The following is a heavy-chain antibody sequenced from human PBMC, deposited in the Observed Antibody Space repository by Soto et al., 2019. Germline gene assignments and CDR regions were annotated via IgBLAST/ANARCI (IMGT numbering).Heavy chain of an antibody. Sequence: GGSLRLSCAASGFSFGSYSLSWVRQAPGKGLEWVSTISGSDVKTFYADSVKGRFSISRDTSQSTLYLQMNSLRADDTAMYYCARWSYLDYWGQGTRVAVCS. V-gene: IGHV3-23*01. CDR3: ARWSYLDY. J-gene: IGHJ4*02. D-gene: IGHD3-3*01. CDR1: GFSFGSYS. CDR2: ISGSDVKT.